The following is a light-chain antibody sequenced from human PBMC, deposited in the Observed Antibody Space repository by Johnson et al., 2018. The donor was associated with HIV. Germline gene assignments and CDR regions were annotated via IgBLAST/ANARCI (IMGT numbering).Light chain of an antibody. V-gene: IGLV1-51*01. Sequence: QSVLTQPPSVSAAPGQKVTISCSASSSNIGNSYVSWYQQLPGTAPKLLIYDTNNRPSGIPDRFSGSKSRPTTTLGITGLQPGNEADYYCGTWDGSLSAGVFGTGTKVTVL. J-gene: IGLJ1*01. CDR2: DTN. CDR3: GTWDGSLSAGV. CDR1: SSNIGNSY.